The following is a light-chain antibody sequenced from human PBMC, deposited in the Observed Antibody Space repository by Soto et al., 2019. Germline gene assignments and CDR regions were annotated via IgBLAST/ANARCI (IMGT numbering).Light chain of an antibody. J-gene: IGLJ1*01. CDR1: SSDVGGYNY. Sequence: QSVLTQPPSASGSPGRSVTISCTGPSSDVGGYNYVSWYQQHPGKAPKLMIYEVNKRPPGVPDRFSGSKSGNTASLTVSGLQAEDEADYYCSSYAGSNNYVFGTGTKVTVL. V-gene: IGLV2-8*01. CDR2: EVN. CDR3: SSYAGSNNYV.